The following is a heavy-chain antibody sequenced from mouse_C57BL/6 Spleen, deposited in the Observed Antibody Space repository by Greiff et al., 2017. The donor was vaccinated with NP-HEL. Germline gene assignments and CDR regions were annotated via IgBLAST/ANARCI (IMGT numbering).Heavy chain of an antibody. J-gene: IGHJ3*01. D-gene: IGHD2-3*01. V-gene: IGHV7-3*01. CDR3: AISDGYPPAWFAY. CDR2: IRNKANGYTT. CDR1: GFTFTDYY. Sequence: EVKLVESGGGLVQPGGSLSLSCAASGFTFTDYYMSWVRQPPGKALEWLGFIRNKANGYTTEYSASVKGRFTISRDNSQSILYLQMNALRAEESATYYCAISDGYPPAWFAYWGQGTLVTVSA.